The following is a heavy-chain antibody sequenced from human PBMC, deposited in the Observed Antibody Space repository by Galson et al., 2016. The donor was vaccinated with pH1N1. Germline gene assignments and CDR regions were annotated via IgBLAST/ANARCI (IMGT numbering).Heavy chain of an antibody. CDR1: GFTFDSHE. D-gene: IGHD3-9*01. J-gene: IGHJ4*02. CDR3: ARAYYDPLTRFSGAFDY. Sequence: SLRLPCAVSGFTFDSHEMNWVRQAPGKGLEWVASISSGGNTMFYADPVKGRFIISRDNAKNSLYLQMNSLRVEDTAVYYCARAYYDPLTRFSGAFDYWGQGTLVTVSS. V-gene: IGHV3-48*03. CDR2: ISSGGNTM.